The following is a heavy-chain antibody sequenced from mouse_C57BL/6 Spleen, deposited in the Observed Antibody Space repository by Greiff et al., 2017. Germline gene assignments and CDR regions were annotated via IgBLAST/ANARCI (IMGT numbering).Heavy chain of an antibody. J-gene: IGHJ2*01. CDR3: TRDYGDY. CDR1: GYTFTDYE. D-gene: IGHD1-1*01. V-gene: IGHV1-15*01. Sequence: QVQLQQSGAELVRPGASVTLSCKASGYTFTDYEMHWVKQTPVHALEWIGAIDPETGGTAYNQKFKGKAILTADKSSSTAYMELRSLTSEDSAVYYCTRDYGDYWGQGTTLTVSS. CDR2: IDPETGGT.